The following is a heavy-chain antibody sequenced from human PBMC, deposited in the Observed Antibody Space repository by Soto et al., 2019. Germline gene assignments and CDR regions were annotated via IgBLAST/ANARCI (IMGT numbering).Heavy chain of an antibody. V-gene: IGHV3-23*01. D-gene: IGHD1-26*01. CDR1: GFTFSSYA. J-gene: IGHJ4*02. CDR3: ARRGSGSDYDY. CDR2: ISGSSDST. Sequence: EVQLLESGGGLVQPGGSLRFSCAASGFTFSSYAMNWVRQAPGKGLEWVSVISGSSDSTYYADSVKGRFTISRDNSKNTRYLQMNSLRAEDTAIYYCARRGSGSDYDYWGQGTLVTVSS.